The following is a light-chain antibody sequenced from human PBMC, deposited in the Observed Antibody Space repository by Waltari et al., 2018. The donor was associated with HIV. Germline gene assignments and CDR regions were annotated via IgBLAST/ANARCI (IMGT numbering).Light chain of an antibody. CDR1: SSAVGAYHY. CDR3: ASHAGSKDV. J-gene: IGLJ2*01. CDR2: DFT. V-gene: IGLV2-8*01. Sequence: QPALTPPPPASGSPGPSVTISFTGTSSAVGAYHYVSWVQQHPGKTPKLMIYDFTKRPSRVPDLFPCSKSGNAAALPVLGLQAGDGAYYYSASHAGSKDVFGGGPRLTLL.